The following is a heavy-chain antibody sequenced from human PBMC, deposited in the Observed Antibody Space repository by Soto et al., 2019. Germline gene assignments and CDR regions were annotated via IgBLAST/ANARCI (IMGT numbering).Heavy chain of an antibody. J-gene: IGHJ6*02. CDR1: GFSLSTRGMG. CDR2: IYWDDDK. V-gene: IGHV2-5*02. Sequence: QITLKESGPTLVKPTQTLTLTCTVSGFSLSTRGMGVGWIRQPPGKALEWLALIYWDDDKRYSPSLKSRLTLTKDTSKNPVVLTMTNVDPVDTGTYYCARDSSGYYGMDVWGQGTTVTVSS. CDR3: ARDSSGYYGMDV. D-gene: IGHD6-6*01.